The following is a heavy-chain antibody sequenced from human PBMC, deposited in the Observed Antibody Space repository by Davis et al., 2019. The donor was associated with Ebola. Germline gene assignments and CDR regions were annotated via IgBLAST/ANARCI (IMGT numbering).Heavy chain of an antibody. D-gene: IGHD3-9*01. J-gene: IGHJ6*02. CDR3: ARDHSPQYFDWLNYGMDV. CDR2: IWYDGSNK. V-gene: IGHV3-33*01. CDR1: GFTFSSYG. Sequence: PGGSLRLSCAASGFTFSSYGMHWVRQAPGKGLEWVAVIWYDGSNKYYADSVKGRFTISRDNSKNTLYLQMNSLRAEDTAVYYCARDHSPQYFDWLNYGMDVWGQGTTVTVSS.